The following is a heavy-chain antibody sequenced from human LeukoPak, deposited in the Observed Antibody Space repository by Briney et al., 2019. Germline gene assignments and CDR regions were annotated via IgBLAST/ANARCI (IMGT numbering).Heavy chain of an antibody. D-gene: IGHD3-10*01. CDR3: ARKVSDGDWFDP. V-gene: IGHV4-34*01. Sequence: PSETLSLTCAVYGGSFSGYYWSWIRQPPGKGLEWIGEINHSGSTNYNPSLKSRVTISVDTSKNQFSLKLSSVTAADTAVYYCARKVSDGDWFDPWGQGTLVTVSS. J-gene: IGHJ5*02. CDR1: GGSFSGYY. CDR2: INHSGST.